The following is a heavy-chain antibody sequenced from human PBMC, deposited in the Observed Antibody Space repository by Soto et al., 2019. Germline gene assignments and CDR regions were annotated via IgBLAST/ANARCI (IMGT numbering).Heavy chain of an antibody. CDR2: ITVGSYNI. CDR3: SRSPEVGVRGAY. CDR1: GFPFSAYN. J-gene: IGHJ4*02. D-gene: IGHD3-16*01. V-gene: IGHV3-21*01. Sequence: EVQLVESGGGLVKPGGSLRLSCTGSGFPFSAYNINWVRQAPGEGLEWVSSITVGSYNIYQPNSMKGRFTISRDDAKNSVYLQLDSLRDEDTALYYCSRSPEVGVRGAYWCQGTLVTVSS.